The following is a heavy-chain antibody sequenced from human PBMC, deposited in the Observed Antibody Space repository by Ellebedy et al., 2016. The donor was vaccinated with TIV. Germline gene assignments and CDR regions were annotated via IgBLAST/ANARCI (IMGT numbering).Heavy chain of an antibody. J-gene: IGHJ4*02. CDR2: ISGSGDST. D-gene: IGHD4/OR15-4a*01. CDR3: AKRHYGVHAYEDITH. Sequence: PGGSLRLSCAASGFTFSIYAMSWVRQAPGKGLEWVSLISGSGDSTYYADSVTGRFTISRDNSKKMVYLQMNSLRVEDTAVYYCAKRHYGVHAYEDITHWGQGTLVTVSS. CDR1: GFTFSIYA. V-gene: IGHV3-23*01.